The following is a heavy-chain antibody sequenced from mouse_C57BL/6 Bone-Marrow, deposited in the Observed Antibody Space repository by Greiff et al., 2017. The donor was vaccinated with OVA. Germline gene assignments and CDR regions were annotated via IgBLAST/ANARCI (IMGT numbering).Heavy chain of an antibody. J-gene: IGHJ4*01. Sequence: VKLQESGPELVKPGASVKISCKASGYAFSSSWMNWVKQRPGKGLEWIGRIYPGDGDTNYNGKFKGNATLTADKSSSTAYMQLSSLTSEDSAVYFCASGEYGNYDYAMDYGGQGTSVTVSS. CDR2: IYPGDGDT. CDR3: ASGEYGNYDYAMDY. D-gene: IGHD2-1*01. V-gene: IGHV1-82*01. CDR1: GYAFSSSW.